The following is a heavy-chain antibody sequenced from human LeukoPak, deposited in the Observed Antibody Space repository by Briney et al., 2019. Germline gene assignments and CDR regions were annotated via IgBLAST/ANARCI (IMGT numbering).Heavy chain of an antibody. J-gene: IGHJ4*02. CDR1: GGSFSGYY. Sequence: SETLSLTCAVYGGSFSGYYWSWIRQPPGNWLEWIGEINHSGSTNYNPSLKSRVTISVDTSKNQFSLKLSSVTAADTAVYYCARVSGSYVDYWGQGTLVTVSS. V-gene: IGHV4-34*01. CDR3: ARVSGSYVDY. D-gene: IGHD1-26*01. CDR2: INHSGST.